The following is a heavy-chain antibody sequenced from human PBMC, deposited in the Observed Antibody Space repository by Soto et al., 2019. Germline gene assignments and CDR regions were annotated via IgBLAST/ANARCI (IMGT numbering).Heavy chain of an antibody. D-gene: IGHD4-17*01. CDR2: IVVASGDT. V-gene: IGHV1-58*01. CDR1: GFTFTTSA. J-gene: IGHJ3*02. CDR3: VADPTEKRQLRQEDDAFDI. Sequence: AVRVSCKASGFTFTTSAVQWVRQTRGQRLEWIGWIVVASGDTNYAQKFQERVTITRDVSTSTAYMDLSSLRSEDTAVYYCVADPTEKRQLRQEDDAFDIGGQ.